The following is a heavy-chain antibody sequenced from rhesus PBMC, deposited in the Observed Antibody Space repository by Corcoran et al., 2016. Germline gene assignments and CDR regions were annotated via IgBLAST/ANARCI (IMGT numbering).Heavy chain of an antibody. CDR3: AREGYSSGWSPYYFDY. CDR1: GGSISDSYR. CDR2: ISGSSTST. V-gene: IGHV4S10*01. Sequence: QVQLQESGPGVVKPSETLSLTCAVSGGSISDSYRWSWIRQPPGKGLEWIGYISGSSTSTNYNPSLKRRVTISKDTSKNQFSLKLSSVTAADTAVYYCAREGYSSGWSPYYFDYWGQGVLVTVSS. J-gene: IGHJ4*01. D-gene: IGHD6S26*01.